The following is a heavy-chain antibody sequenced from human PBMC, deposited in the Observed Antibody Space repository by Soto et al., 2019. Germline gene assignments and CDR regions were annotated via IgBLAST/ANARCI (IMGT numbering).Heavy chain of an antibody. V-gene: IGHV3-15*05. CDR2: IKSKTDGGTA. J-gene: IGHJ4*02. Sequence: GGSLRLSCAASGLTFTNSYMSWVRQAPGKRLEWVGRIKSKTDGGTADYAAPVKGRFVISRDDSRNTVYLQMNSLKIEDTAIYYCSNRGSIWGQGTLVTVSS. D-gene: IGHD6-13*01. CDR1: GLTFTNSY. CDR3: SNRGSI.